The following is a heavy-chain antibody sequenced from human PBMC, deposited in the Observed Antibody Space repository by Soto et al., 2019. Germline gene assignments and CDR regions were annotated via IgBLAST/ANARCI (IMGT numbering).Heavy chain of an antibody. CDR1: GGTFSNST. Sequence: QVQLVQSGAEVRKPGSSVKVSCQASGGTFSNSTVTWVRQAPGQGLEWMGRLIPILGLANYAQKFRGRLTITADKSTTTAYMELRSLGSEDTAMYYCARFKLGDDYWGQGTLVTVSS. J-gene: IGHJ4*02. V-gene: IGHV1-69*02. D-gene: IGHD5-12*01. CDR2: LIPILGLA. CDR3: ARFKLGDDY.